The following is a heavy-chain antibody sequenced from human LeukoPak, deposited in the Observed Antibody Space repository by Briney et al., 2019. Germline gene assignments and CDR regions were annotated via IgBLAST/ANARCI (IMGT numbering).Heavy chain of an antibody. CDR1: GSSISSSNYY. D-gene: IGHD6-25*01. CDR2: IYYGGST. Sequence: SETQSLTCTVSGSSISSSNYYWGRIRQPPGKGLQWIGIIYYGGSTYYNPSLKSRLTIYVDTSKHQFSLKLTSVTAADTAVYYCARLVAANDVFDIWGQGTMVTVSS. J-gene: IGHJ3*02. CDR3: ARLVAANDVFDI. V-gene: IGHV4-39*01.